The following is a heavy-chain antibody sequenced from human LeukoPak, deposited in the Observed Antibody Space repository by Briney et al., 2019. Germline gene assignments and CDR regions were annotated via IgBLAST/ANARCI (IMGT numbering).Heavy chain of an antibody. Sequence: GGSLRLSCAASGFTFNSYSMNWVRQAPGKGLEWVSSISSSSYIYYADSVKGRFTISRDNAENSLYLQMNSLRAEDTAVYYCARARSSGWYRDYWGQGTLVTVSS. D-gene: IGHD6-19*01. J-gene: IGHJ4*02. CDR3: ARARSSGWYRDY. CDR1: GFTFNSYS. CDR2: ISSSSYI. V-gene: IGHV3-21*01.